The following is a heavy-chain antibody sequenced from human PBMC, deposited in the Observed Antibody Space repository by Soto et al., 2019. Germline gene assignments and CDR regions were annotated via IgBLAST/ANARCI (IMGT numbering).Heavy chain of an antibody. J-gene: IGHJ4*02. CDR3: ARENYFDY. Sequence: EVQLVESGGGLVQPGRSLRLSCAASGFTFSNYWMGWVRQTPGKGLEWVANIKQDGSEKSYVDSVKGRFTISRDNAKNSLYLQMNSLRAEDTAVYYCARENYFDYWGRGTLVTVSS. CDR1: GFTFSNYW. CDR2: IKQDGSEK. V-gene: IGHV3-7*04.